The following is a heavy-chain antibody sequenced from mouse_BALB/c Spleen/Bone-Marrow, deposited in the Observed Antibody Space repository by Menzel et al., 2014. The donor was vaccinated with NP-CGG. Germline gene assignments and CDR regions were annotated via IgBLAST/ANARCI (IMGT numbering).Heavy chain of an antibody. Sequence: QVQLQQSGAELAKPGASVKMSCKASGYTFTSYWMHWVKQRPGQGLGWIGYINPSTGYTEYNQKFKDKATLTADKSSSTAYMQLSSLTSEDSAVYYCARGTVVAYYYAMDYWGQGTSVTVSS. CDR3: ARGTVVAYYYAMDY. CDR2: INPSTGYT. CDR1: GYTFTSYW. D-gene: IGHD1-1*01. J-gene: IGHJ4*01. V-gene: IGHV1-7*01.